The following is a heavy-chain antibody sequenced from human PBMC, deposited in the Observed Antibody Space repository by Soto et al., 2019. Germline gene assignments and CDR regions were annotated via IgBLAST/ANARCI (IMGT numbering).Heavy chain of an antibody. J-gene: IGHJ4*02. D-gene: IGHD6-13*01. CDR3: ASIKWGSSSHLDY. CDR1: GFTVSSNY. CDR2: IYSGGST. V-gene: IGHV3-66*01. Sequence: WGSLRLSCAASGFTVSSNYMSLVRKAPGKGLEWVSVIYSGGSTYYADSVKGRFTISRDNSKNTLYLQMNSLRAEDTAVYYCASIKWGSSSHLDYWGQGTLVTVSS.